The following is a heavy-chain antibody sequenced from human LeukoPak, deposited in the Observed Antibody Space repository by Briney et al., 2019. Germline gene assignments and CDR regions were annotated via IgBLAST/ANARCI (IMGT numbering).Heavy chain of an antibody. CDR3: AKDLGTYSSGWLVY. CDR2: ISGSGGST. V-gene: IGHV3-23*01. D-gene: IGHD6-19*01. CDR1: GFTFSSYA. Sequence: GGSQRLSCAASGFTFSSYAMSWVRQAPGKGLEWVSAISGSGGSTYYADSVKGRFTISRDNSKNTLYLQMNSLRAEDTAVHYCAKDLGTYSSGWLVYWGQGTLVTVSS. J-gene: IGHJ4*02.